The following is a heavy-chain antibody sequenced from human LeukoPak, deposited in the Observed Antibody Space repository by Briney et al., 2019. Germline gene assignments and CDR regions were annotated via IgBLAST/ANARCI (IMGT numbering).Heavy chain of an antibody. V-gene: IGHV4-4*07. J-gene: IGHJ4*02. Sequence: SETLSLTCTVSSGSISNSFWSWIRQPAGKGLEWLGRIYTSGSTNYNPSLKSRVTMSLDTSKKDISLKLTSVTAADTAVSFCVRSPGGCGGTCAFAYWGQGALVTVSS. CDR2: IYTSGST. CDR3: VRSPGGCGGTCAFAY. CDR1: SGSISNSF. D-gene: IGHD2-15*01.